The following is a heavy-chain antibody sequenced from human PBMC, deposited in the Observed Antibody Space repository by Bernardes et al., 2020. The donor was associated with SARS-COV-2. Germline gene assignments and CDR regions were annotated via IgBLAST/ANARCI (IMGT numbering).Heavy chain of an antibody. CDR1: GYTFTSYG. D-gene: IGHD5-12*01. J-gene: IGHJ4*02. CDR3: ARELGPNSGWTFDY. CDR2: INPSSGYT. Sequence: ASVKVSCKASGYTFTSYGISWVRQAPGQGLEWMGIINPSSGYTEYAQKFQGRVTMTRDTSTSAVYMELSSLRSEDTAVYYCARELGPNSGWTFDYWGQGTLVTVFS. V-gene: IGHV1-46*01.